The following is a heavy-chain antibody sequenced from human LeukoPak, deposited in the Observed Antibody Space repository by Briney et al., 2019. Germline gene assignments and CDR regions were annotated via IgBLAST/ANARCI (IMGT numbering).Heavy chain of an antibody. V-gene: IGHV3-74*01. D-gene: IGHD3-22*01. CDR3: VRGGYFYYYGLDV. J-gene: IGHJ6*02. CDR1: GFTFKNYW. CDR2: INADGSDT. Sequence: GGSLILSCAASGFTFKNYWMSWVRQAPGKGPVWVSHINADGSDTNYADSVRGRFTISRDDAKNKVWLQMNSLTVEDTAVYYCVRGGYFYYYGLDVWGQGTTVTVSS.